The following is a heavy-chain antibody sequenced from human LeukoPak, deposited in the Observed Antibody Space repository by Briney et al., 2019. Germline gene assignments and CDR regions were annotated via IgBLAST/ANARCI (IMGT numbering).Heavy chain of an antibody. V-gene: IGHV3-66*01. D-gene: IGHD3-10*01. CDR3: ASILRSSSGYYFDY. CDR2: IYSGDTT. CDR1: GFTVSTNY. J-gene: IGHJ4*02. Sequence: GGSLRLSCAASGFTVSTNYMSWVRQAPGKGLEWVSVIYSGDTTFYADSVRGKFTISRDNSKNTLYLQMNSLRAEDTAVYYCASILRSSSGYYFDYWGQGTLVTVTS.